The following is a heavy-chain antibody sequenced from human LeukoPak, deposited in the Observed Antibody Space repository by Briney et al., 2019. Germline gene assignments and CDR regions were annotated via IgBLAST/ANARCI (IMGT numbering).Heavy chain of an antibody. V-gene: IGHV1-2*02. Sequence: GASVKVSCKASGYTFTGYYMHWVRQAPGQGLEWMGWINPNSGGTNYAQKFQGRVTMTRDTSISTAYMELSRLRSDDTAVYYCARDLYYYDSSGVVYWGQGTLVTVSS. CDR2: INPNSGGT. CDR1: GYTFTGYY. J-gene: IGHJ4*02. CDR3: ARDLYYYDSSGVVY. D-gene: IGHD3-22*01.